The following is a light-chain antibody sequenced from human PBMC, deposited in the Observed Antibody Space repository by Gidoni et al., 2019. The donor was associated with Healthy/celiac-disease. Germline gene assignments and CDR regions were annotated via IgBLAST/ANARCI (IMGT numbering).Light chain of an antibody. CDR3: QQCNNYPRT. V-gene: IGKV1D-13*01. J-gene: IGKJ3*01. Sequence: AIQLTQSPSSLSASVGDRVTIICRASQGISSALAWYQQKPGKAPKLLIYDASSLESGVPSRFSGSGSGTDFTLTISSLQPEDFATYYCQQCNNYPRTFGPGTKVDIK. CDR2: DAS. CDR1: QGISSA.